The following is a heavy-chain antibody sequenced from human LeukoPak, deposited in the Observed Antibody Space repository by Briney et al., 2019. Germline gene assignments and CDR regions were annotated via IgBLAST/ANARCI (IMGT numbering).Heavy chain of an antibody. Sequence: PSETLSLTCAVYGASFSGYYWSWIRQPPGKGLEWIGEINHSGSTNYNPSLKSRVFISVDTSKSQFSLKLTSVTAADTAVYYCATRPDIATTGPGWFDPWGQGTLVTVSS. D-gene: IGHD6-13*01. CDR1: GASFSGYY. V-gene: IGHV4-34*01. CDR2: INHSGST. CDR3: ATRPDIATTGPGWFDP. J-gene: IGHJ5*02.